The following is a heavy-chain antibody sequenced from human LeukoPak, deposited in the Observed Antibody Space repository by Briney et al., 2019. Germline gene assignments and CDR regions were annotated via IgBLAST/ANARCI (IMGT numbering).Heavy chain of an antibody. J-gene: IGHJ4*02. D-gene: IGHD3-10*01. CDR1: GFTFSNAW. V-gene: IGHV3-15*01. CDR3: TTGITMVRGVIHLIDY. CDR2: IKSKTDGGTT. Sequence: KPGGSLRLSCAASGFTFSNAWMSWVRQAPAKGLEWVGRIKSKTDGGTTDYAAPVKGRFTISRDDSKNTLYLQMNSLKTEDTAVYYCTTGITMVRGVIHLIDYWGQGTLVTVSS.